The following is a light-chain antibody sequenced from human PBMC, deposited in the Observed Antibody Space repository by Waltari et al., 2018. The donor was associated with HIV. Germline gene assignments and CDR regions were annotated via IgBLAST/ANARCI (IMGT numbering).Light chain of an antibody. CDR1: QNVSGW. CDR2: RAS. V-gene: IGKV1-5*03. CDR3: QHYENFAWT. Sequence: DIQLNQSPSTLSACVGDRVTISCRASQNVSGWVAWYQQKAGKVPKLLIYRASNLESGVPLRFSGSGSGTDFTLAINSLQPDDFATYFCQHYENFAWTFDQGTKV. J-gene: IGKJ1*01.